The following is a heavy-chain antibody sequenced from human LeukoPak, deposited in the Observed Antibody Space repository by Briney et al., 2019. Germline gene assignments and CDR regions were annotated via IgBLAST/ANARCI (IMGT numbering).Heavy chain of an antibody. CDR2: ISSSGSTI. J-gene: IGHJ4*02. D-gene: IGHD3-10*01. V-gene: IGHV3-11*01. Sequence: GGSLRLSCAASGFTFSSYAMSWIRQAPGKGLEWVSYISSSGSTIYYADSVKGRFTISRDNAKNSLYLQMNSLRAEDTAVYYCARERGVRIRAPDYWGQGTLVTVSS. CDR3: ARERGVRIRAPDY. CDR1: GFTFSSYA.